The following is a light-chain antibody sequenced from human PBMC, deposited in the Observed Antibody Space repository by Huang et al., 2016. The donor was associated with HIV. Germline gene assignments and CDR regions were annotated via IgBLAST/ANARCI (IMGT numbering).Light chain of an antibody. CDR1: QSVSSN. J-gene: IGKJ1*01. CDR2: GAS. V-gene: IGKV3-15*01. CDR3: QQYNNWWT. Sequence: EIVMTQSPATLSVSPGERATLSCRASQSVSSNLAWYQQKPGQAPRLLIYGASTRATGSPARFSGSGSGTEFTLTISSLQSEDFAIYYCQQYNNWWTFGRGTKVEIK.